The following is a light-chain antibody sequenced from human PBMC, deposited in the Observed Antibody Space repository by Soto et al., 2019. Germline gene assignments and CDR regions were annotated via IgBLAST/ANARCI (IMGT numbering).Light chain of an antibody. Sequence: EIVLTQSPATLSLSPGERATLSCRASQSVSSYLAWYQKKPGQAPRLLIYDASNRATGIPARFSGSGSGKVFTLTISSLEPEDFAVYYCQQRSNWPPITFGQGTRLEIK. J-gene: IGKJ5*01. CDR3: QQRSNWPPIT. CDR2: DAS. CDR1: QSVSSY. V-gene: IGKV3-11*01.